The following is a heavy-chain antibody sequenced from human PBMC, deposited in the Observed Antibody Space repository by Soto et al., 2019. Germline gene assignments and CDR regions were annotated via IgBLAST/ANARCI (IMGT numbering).Heavy chain of an antibody. Sequence: GGSLRLSCAASGFTFSSYAMHWVRQAPGKGLEWVAVISYDGSNKYYADSVKGRFTISRDNSKNTLYLQMNSLRAEDTAVYYCARGVGSEVGWIQLWLLGAGMDVWGQGTTVTVSS. V-gene: IGHV3-30-3*01. CDR3: ARGVGSEVGWIQLWLLGAGMDV. J-gene: IGHJ6*02. CDR2: ISYDGSNK. CDR1: GFTFSSYA. D-gene: IGHD5-18*01.